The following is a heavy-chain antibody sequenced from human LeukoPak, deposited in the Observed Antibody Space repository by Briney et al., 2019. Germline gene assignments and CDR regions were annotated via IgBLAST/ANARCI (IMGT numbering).Heavy chain of an antibody. Sequence: GGSLRLSCTAAGFTFSSYAMHWVRHAPGKGLERVAVISYDGSNKYYADSVKGRFTISRDNSKNTLYLQMNSLRAEDTAVYYCARDGVGATPLDYWGQGTLVTVSS. J-gene: IGHJ4*02. CDR2: ISYDGSNK. CDR3: ARDGVGATPLDY. CDR1: GFTFSSYA. D-gene: IGHD1-26*01. V-gene: IGHV3-30*04.